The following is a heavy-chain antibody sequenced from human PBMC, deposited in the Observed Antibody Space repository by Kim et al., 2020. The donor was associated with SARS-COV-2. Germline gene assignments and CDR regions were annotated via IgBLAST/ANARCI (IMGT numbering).Heavy chain of an antibody. CDR1: GFTFSSYS. CDR3: ARKNGGGRIVDAFDI. J-gene: IGHJ3*02. V-gene: IGHV3-21*01. Sequence: GGSLRLSCAASGFTFSSYSMNWVRQAPGKGLEWVSSISSSSSYIYYADSVKGRFTISRDNAKNSLYLQMNSLRAEDTAVYYCARKNGGGRIVDAFDIWGQGTMVTVSS. D-gene: IGHD2-21*01. CDR2: ISSSSSYI.